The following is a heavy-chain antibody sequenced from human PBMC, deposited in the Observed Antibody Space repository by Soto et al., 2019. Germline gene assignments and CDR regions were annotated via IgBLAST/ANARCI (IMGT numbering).Heavy chain of an antibody. CDR2: INGYNGNT. J-gene: IGHJ6*02. Sequence: QVQLVQSGAEVKKPGASVKVSCKASGYTFSRSGISWVRQAPGQGLEWMGWINGYNGNTNYTQKMQGRITMTTDTPTSTAYMELRSLRSDDTAVYYCARMGDVPYYYYGMDVWGQGTTVIDSS. D-gene: IGHD3-16*01. V-gene: IGHV1-18*01. CDR3: ARMGDVPYYYYGMDV. CDR1: GYTFSRSG.